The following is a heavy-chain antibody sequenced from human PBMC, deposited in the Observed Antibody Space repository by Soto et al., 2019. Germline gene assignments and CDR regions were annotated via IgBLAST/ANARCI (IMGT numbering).Heavy chain of an antibody. Sequence: QPGGSLRLSCAASGFTFSSYGMHWVRQAPGKGLEWVAVISYDGSNKYYADSVKGRFTISRDNSKNTLYLQMNSLRAEDTAVYYCAKPMDTVVTGDAFDIWGQGTMVTVSS. D-gene: IGHD2-15*01. V-gene: IGHV3-30*18. J-gene: IGHJ3*02. CDR2: ISYDGSNK. CDR3: AKPMDTVVTGDAFDI. CDR1: GFTFSSYG.